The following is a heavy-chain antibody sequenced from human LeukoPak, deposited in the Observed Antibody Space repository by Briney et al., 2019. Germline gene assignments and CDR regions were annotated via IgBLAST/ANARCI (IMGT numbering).Heavy chain of an antibody. CDR1: GYTFSSYD. J-gene: IGHJ4*02. CDR2: MNPNSDDT. CDR3: TRGWDY. Sequence: ASVKVSCKASGYTFSSYDINWVRQAPGQGLEWMGWMNPNSDDTGYAQKFQGRVTMTRNTSITTAYMELSSLGSEDTAVYFSTRGWDYWGQGTLVTVSS. V-gene: IGHV1-8*01.